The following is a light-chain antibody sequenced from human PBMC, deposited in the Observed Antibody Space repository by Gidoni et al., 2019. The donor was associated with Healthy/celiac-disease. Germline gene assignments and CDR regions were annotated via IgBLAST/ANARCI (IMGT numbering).Light chain of an antibody. Sequence: QSALTQPPSASGSPGQSVTISCTGTSSDVGGYNYVSWYQQKPGKAPKLIIYEVSKRPSGVTDRFSGFKSGYPASLTVSGLQVEDEADYYCSSYAGSNKIGRVFGGGTKLTVL. V-gene: IGLV2-8*01. CDR2: EVS. CDR3: SSYAGSNKIGRV. CDR1: SSDVGGYNY. J-gene: IGLJ2*01.